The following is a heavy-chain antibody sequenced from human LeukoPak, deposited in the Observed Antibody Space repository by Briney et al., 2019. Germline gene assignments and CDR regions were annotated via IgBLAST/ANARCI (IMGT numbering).Heavy chain of an antibody. CDR3: ARERPYGMDV. V-gene: IGHV3-33*08. J-gene: IGHJ6*02. CDR1: GFTFSNTW. Sequence: GGSLRLSCAASGFTFSNTWMNWVRQAPGKGLEWVALIWFDGSNKYYADSVKGRFTISRDNSKNTLDLQMNSLTAEDTAVYYCARERPYGMDVWGQGTTVTVSS. CDR2: IWFDGSNK.